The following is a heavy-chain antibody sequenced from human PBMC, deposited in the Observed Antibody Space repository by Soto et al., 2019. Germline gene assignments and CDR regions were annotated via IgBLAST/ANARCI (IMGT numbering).Heavy chain of an antibody. CDR3: ARETSMVRGVMLYYFAD. CDR2: IYYNGNT. V-gene: IGHV4-31*03. CDR1: GGSISSGGFY. D-gene: IGHD3-10*01. J-gene: IGHJ4*02. Sequence: SETLSLTCTVSGGSISSGGFYWSWIRQLPGKDLEWIGYIYYNGNTYYNPSLKSRLIISLDTSKTQFSLELSSVTAADTAVYYCARETSMVRGVMLYYFADWGQGTLVTVSS.